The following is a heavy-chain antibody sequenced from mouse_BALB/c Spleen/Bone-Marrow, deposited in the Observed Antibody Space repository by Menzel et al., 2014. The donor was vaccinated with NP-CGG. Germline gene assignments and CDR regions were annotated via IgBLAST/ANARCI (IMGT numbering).Heavy chain of an antibody. D-gene: IGHD2-4*01. V-gene: IGHV3-8*02. Sequence: EVKLQESGPSLVKPSQTLSLTCSVTGDSITSGYWNWIRKFPGNKLEYMGYISYSGSTYYNPSLKSRISITRDTSKNQYYLQLNSVTIEDTATYYCARYKGYYDHDGDHFDYWGQGTTLTVSS. CDR1: GDSITSGY. CDR3: ARYKGYYDHDGDHFDY. CDR2: ISYSGST. J-gene: IGHJ2*01.